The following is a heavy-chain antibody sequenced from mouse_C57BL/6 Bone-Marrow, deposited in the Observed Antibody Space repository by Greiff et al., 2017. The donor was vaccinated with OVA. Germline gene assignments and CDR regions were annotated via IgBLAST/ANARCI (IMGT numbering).Heavy chain of an antibody. J-gene: IGHJ4*01. D-gene: IGHD4-1*01. CDR2: INPSSGYT. V-gene: IGHV1-7*01. Sequence: QVHVKQSGAELAKPGASVKLSCKASGYTFTSYWMHWVKQRPGQGLEWIGYINPSSGYTKYNQKFKDKATLTVDQSASTAYMQLSILTYEDSAVYYCARCPWAYYAMDYWGQGTSVTVSS. CDR1: GYTFTSYW. CDR3: ARCPWAYYAMDY.